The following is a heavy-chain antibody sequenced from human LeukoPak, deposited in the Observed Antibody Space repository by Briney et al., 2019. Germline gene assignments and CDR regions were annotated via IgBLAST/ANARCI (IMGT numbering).Heavy chain of an antibody. CDR2: IYYSGST. D-gene: IGHD6-19*01. CDR3: AREQWLGQNYYYGMDV. CDR1: GGSISSYY. V-gene: IGHV4-59*01. J-gene: IGHJ6*02. Sequence: SETLSLTCTVSGGSISSYYWSWIRQPPGKGLEWIGYIYYSGSTNYNPSLKSRVTISVDTSKNQFSLKLSSVTAADMAVYYCAREQWLGQNYYYGMDVWGQGTTVTVSS.